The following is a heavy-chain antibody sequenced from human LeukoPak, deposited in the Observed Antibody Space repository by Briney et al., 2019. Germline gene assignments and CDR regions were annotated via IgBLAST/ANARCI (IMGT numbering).Heavy chain of an antibody. D-gene: IGHD2-2*01. Sequence: ASVKVSCKASGYTFTNYGISWVRQAPGQGLEWMGGIIPIFGTANYAQKFQGRVTITTDESTSTAYMELSSLRSEDTAVYYCALGYCSSTSCYDRWFDPWGQGTLVTVSS. CDR2: IIPIFGTA. CDR3: ALGYCSSTSCYDRWFDP. V-gene: IGHV1-69*05. J-gene: IGHJ5*02. CDR1: GYTFTNYG.